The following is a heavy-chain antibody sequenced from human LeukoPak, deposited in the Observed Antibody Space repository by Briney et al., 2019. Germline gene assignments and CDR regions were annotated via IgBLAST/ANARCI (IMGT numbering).Heavy chain of an antibody. Sequence: ASVKVSCKASGYTFTSYGISWVRRAPGQGLEWMGWISAYNGNTNYAQKLQGRVTMTTDTSTSTAYMELRSLRSDDTAVYYCARQGRNYDFWSGYPDTNWFDPWGQGTLVTVSS. J-gene: IGHJ5*02. CDR2: ISAYNGNT. CDR1: GYTFTSYG. D-gene: IGHD3-3*01. CDR3: ARQGRNYDFWSGYPDTNWFDP. V-gene: IGHV1-18*01.